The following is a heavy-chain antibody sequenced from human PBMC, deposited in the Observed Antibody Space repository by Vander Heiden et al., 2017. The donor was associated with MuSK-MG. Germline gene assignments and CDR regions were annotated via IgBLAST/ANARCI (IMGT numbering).Heavy chain of an antibody. Sequence: EVRLIESGGGFIQPGGSLRLSCLASCFNFGAYGRAWVRQAPGKGLEWVSGISPSANKTYYAASVAGRFTISRDFVRNTVYLQMDGLRVEDTAVYFCAKEEGTSSTWYDSWGQGTLVTASS. D-gene: IGHD2-2*01. CDR2: ISPSANKT. CDR3: AKEEGTSSTWYDS. J-gene: IGHJ5*01. CDR1: CFNFGAYG. V-gene: IGHV3-23*01.